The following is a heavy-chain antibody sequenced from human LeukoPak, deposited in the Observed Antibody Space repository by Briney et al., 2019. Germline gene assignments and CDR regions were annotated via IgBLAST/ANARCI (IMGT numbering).Heavy chain of an antibody. CDR3: ARQSITMTQYYFDY. CDR1: GFTFSSYS. D-gene: IGHD3-22*01. V-gene: IGHV3-21*01. Sequence: SGGSLRLSCAASGFTFSSYSMNWVRQAPGKGLEWVSSISSSSSYIYYADSVKGRFTISRDNAKNSLYLQMNSLRAKDTAVYYCARQSITMTQYYFDYWGQGTLVTVSS. J-gene: IGHJ4*02. CDR2: ISSSSSYI.